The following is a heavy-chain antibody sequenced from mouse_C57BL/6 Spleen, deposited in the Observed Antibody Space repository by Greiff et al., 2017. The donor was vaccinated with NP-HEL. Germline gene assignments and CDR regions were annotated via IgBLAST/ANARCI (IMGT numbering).Heavy chain of an antibody. D-gene: IGHD2-4*01. V-gene: IGHV1-81*01. Sequence: VQLQQSGAELARPGASVKLSCKASGYTFTSYGISWVKQRTGQGLEWIGEIYPRSGNTYYNEKLQGKATLTADKSSITAYMELRSLTSEDSAVYFCARIYDYDEGSYAMDYWGQGTSVTVSS. CDR3: ARIYDYDEGSYAMDY. CDR2: IYPRSGNT. CDR1: GYTFTSYG. J-gene: IGHJ4*01.